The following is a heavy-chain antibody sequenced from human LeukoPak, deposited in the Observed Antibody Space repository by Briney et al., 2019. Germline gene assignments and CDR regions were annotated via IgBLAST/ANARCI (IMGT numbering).Heavy chain of an antibody. Sequence: PSETLSLTCTVSGGSISNYYWSWIRQPPGKGLEWIGYIYYSGSTNYNPSLKSRVTISVDTSKNQFSLKLSSVTAADTAVYYCARHRLNYYDRRGNLDYWGQGTLVTVSS. V-gene: IGHV4-59*08. J-gene: IGHJ4*02. CDR1: GGSISNYY. D-gene: IGHD3-22*01. CDR2: IYYSGST. CDR3: ARHRLNYYDRRGNLDY.